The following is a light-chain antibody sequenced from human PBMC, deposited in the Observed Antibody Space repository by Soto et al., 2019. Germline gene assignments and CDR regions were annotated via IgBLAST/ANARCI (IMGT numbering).Light chain of an antibody. CDR1: SRDVGAYNH. V-gene: IGLV2-14*01. CDR2: DVS. J-gene: IGLJ1*01. Sequence: QSVLTQPASVSVSRGQSITISCTGTSRDVGAYNHVSWYQHHPGKAPKLMIYDVSNRPSGVSNRFSGSTSGYTASLTISGLLAEDEADYYCNSHTISNTRVFGTGTKVTVL. CDR3: NSHTISNTRV.